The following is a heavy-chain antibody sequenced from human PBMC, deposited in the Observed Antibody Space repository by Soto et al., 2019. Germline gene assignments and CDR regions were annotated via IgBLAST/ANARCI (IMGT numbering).Heavy chain of an antibody. Sequence: EVQLLESGGGLVQPGGSLRLSCAASGFTFSSYAMSWVRQAPGKGLEWVSAISGSGGSTYYADSVKGRFTISRDNSKNRLYRQMNSLGAEDTAVYYCARPPRGKYSSGYYYPYWGQGTLVTVSS. V-gene: IGHV3-23*01. CDR1: GFTFSSYA. CDR3: ARPPRGKYSSGYYYPY. J-gene: IGHJ4*02. CDR2: ISGSGGST. D-gene: IGHD3-22*01.